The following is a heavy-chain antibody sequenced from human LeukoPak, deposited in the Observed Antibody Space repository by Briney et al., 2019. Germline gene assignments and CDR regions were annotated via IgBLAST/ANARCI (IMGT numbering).Heavy chain of an antibody. J-gene: IGHJ3*02. D-gene: IGHD5-24*01. CDR2: ISGGGVFT. V-gene: IGHV3-23*01. CDR1: GFTFRTYA. CDR3: AEQDGTNSGAFDI. Sequence: GGSLRLSCAASGFTFRTYAMSWVRQPPGKGLEWVSSISGGGVFTYYADSVKGRFTISRDNSKNTLYLQMNSLRVEDAAVYFCAEQDGTNSGAFDIWGQGTLVSVSS.